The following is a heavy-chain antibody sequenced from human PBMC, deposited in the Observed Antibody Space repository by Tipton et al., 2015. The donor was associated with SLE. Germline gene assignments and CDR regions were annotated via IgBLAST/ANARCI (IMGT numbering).Heavy chain of an antibody. V-gene: IGHV1-18*04. J-gene: IGHJ4*02. D-gene: IGHD6-13*01. CDR2: ISAYNGNT. Sequence: QLVQSGAEVKKPGAPVKVSCKASEYTFTDYYIYWVRQAPGQGLEWMGWISAYNGNTNYAQKLQGRVTMTTDTSTSTAYMELRSLRSDDTAVYYCARESPLPHSSSWRRYFDYWGQGTLVTVSS. CDR3: ARESPLPHSSSWRRYFDY. CDR1: EYTFTDYY.